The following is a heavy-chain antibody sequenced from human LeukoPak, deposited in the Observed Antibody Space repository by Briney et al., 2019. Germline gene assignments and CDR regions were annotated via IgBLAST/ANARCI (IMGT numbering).Heavy chain of an antibody. CDR2: IQNDASKK. D-gene: IGHD6-19*01. CDR1: GFTFSTYG. J-gene: IGHJ4*02. V-gene: IGHV3-30*02. Sequence: GGSLRLSCATSGFTFSTYGMQWVRQAPGKGLEWVAFIQNDASKKYYADSVKGRFTISRDNSKNTLYLQLNSLRAEDTAVYYCAKDPTHGWGFENWGWGTLVTVSS. CDR3: AKDPTHGWGFEN.